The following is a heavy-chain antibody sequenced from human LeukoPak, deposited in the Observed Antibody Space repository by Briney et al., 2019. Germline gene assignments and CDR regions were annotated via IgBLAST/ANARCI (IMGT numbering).Heavy chain of an antibody. Sequence: QTGGSLRLSCVASGFTFGSYDMSWVRQAPGKGLEWVSSISGSGGSTYYADSVKGRFTISRDNSKTTLYLQMNSLRAEDTAVYYCAKEGDYGSNAGYYFDCWGQGTLVTVSS. D-gene: IGHD4-23*01. CDR1: GFTFGSYD. CDR2: ISGSGGST. J-gene: IGHJ4*02. V-gene: IGHV3-23*01. CDR3: AKEGDYGSNAGYYFDC.